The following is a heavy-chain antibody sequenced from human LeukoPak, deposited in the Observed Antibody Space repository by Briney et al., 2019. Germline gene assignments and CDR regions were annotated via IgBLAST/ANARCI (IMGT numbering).Heavy chain of an antibody. V-gene: IGHV4-34*01. D-gene: IGHD6-6*01. CDR1: GGSFSGYY. CDR3: ATSLSGSSNYGMDV. CDR2: IHHSGST. Sequence: SETLSLTCAVYGGSFSGYYWTWIRQPPRKGLEWIGEIHHSGSTNYNPSLKTRVTISVDTSKNQFSLKLSSGTAADTAVYYCATSLSGSSNYGMDVWGQGTTVTVSS. J-gene: IGHJ6*02.